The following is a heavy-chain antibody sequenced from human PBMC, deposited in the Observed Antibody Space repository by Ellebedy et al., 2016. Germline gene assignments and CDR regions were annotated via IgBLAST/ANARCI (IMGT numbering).Heavy chain of an antibody. Sequence: SETLSLTCAVSGDSIRSYYWNWIRQPPGKGLEWIGYLHHSGSASYNPSLESRVTTSVDTSKNQFSLKLSSVTAADTAVYYCARWGLDIRALDIWGQGTMVTVSS. D-gene: IGHD3/OR15-3a*01. CDR1: GDSIRSYY. CDR2: LHHSGSA. J-gene: IGHJ3*02. V-gene: IGHV4-59*01. CDR3: ARWGLDIRALDI.